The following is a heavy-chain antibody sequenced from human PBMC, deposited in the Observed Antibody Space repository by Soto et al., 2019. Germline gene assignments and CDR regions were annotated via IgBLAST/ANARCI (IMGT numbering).Heavy chain of an antibody. CDR2: IIPMFAAT. CDR1: RGSFSDFA. D-gene: IGHD2-15*01. CDR3: ARGAIVAVPAALSSYHDYTNYRFDS. J-gene: IGHJ4*02. Sequence: QVQLAQSGAEMTKPGSSVKVSCRASRGSFSDFAFSWVRQAPGQGLEWMGGIIPMFAATKYAQRLQDRVTIAADESKSTVYLALNSLTSEDTAMYYCARGAIVAVPAALSSYHDYTNYRFDSWGQGTLVTVSS. V-gene: IGHV1-69*01.